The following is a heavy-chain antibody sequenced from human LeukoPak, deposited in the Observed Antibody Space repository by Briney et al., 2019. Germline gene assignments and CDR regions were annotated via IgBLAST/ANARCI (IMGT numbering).Heavy chain of an antibody. Sequence: SGGSLRLSCAVSGFRFSDFTMTWVRQAPGKGPEWVSAIGGRGGSTYYADSVGGRFTISRDNAKNSLYLQMNSLRAEDTAVYYCARVGIRAFDYWGQGTLVTVSS. CDR1: GFRFSDFT. CDR3: ARVGIRAFDY. CDR2: IGGRGGST. D-gene: IGHD2-15*01. J-gene: IGHJ4*02. V-gene: IGHV3-23*01.